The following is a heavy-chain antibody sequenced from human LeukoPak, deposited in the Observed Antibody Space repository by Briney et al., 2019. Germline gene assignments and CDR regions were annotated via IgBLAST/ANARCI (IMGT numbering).Heavy chain of an antibody. D-gene: IGHD3-16*02. CDR1: GGSFSGYY. CDR2: INHSGST. J-gene: IGHJ4*02. CDR3: ARAGSDNLVYFDY. V-gene: IGHV4-34*01. Sequence: SETLSLTCAVYGGSFSGYYWSWIRQPPGKGLEWIGEINHSGSTNYNPSLKSRVTISVDTSKNQFSLKLSSVTAADTAVYYCARAGSDNLVYFDYWGQGTLVTVSS.